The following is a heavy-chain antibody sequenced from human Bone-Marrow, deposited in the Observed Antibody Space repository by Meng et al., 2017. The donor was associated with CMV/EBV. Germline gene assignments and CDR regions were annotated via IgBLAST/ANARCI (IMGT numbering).Heavy chain of an antibody. CDR1: GYSFTSYW. Sequence: GESLKISCKGSGYSFTSYWIGWVCQMPGKGLEWMGIIYPGDSDTRYSPSFQGQVTISADKSISTAYLQWSSLKASDTAMYFCARRLGMGDYYYYGMDVWGQGTTVTVSS. CDR2: IYPGDSDT. D-gene: IGHD7-27*01. J-gene: IGHJ6*02. V-gene: IGHV5-51*01. CDR3: ARRLGMGDYYYYGMDV.